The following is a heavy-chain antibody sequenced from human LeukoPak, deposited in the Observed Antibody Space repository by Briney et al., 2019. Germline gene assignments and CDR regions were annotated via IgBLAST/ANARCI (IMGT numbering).Heavy chain of an antibody. CDR2: INPNSGGT. CDR1: GYTFTGYY. V-gene: IGHV1-2*06. Sequence: ASVKVSCKASGYTFTGYYMHWVRQAPGQGLEWMGRINPNSGGTNYAQKFQGRVTMTRDTSISTAYMELSRLRSEDTAVYYCATDSGSYRKMGAFDIWGQWTMVTVSS. D-gene: IGHD1-26*01. CDR3: ATDSGSYRKMGAFDI. J-gene: IGHJ3*02.